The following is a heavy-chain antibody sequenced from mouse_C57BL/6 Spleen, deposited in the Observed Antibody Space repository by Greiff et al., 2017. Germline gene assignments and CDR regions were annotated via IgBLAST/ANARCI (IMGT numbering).Heavy chain of an antibody. Sequence: QVQLQQPGAELVKPGASVKLSCKASGYTFTSYWMQWVKQRPGQGLEWIGEIDPSDSYTNYNQKFKGKATLTVDTSSSTAYMQLSSLTSEDSAVYYCARSEGNSSGFAYWGQGTLVTVSA. V-gene: IGHV1-50*01. D-gene: IGHD2-1*01. CDR1: GYTFTSYW. CDR2: IDPSDSYT. J-gene: IGHJ3*01. CDR3: ARSEGNSSGFAY.